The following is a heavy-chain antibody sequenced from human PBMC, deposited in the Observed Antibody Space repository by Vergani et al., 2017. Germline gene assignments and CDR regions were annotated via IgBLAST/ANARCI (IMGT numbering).Heavy chain of an antibody. J-gene: IGHJ6*02. D-gene: IGHD5-12*01. CDR3: AKANPRNSXYDYLYYYHAMDV. CDR1: GFTFNHYA. CDR2: ISGSGGST. V-gene: IGHV3-23*01. Sequence: EVQLLESGGDLVQPGGSLRLSCAASGFTFNHYAMNWVRQAPGKGLEWVSGISGSGGSTYYAGSVKGRFTISRDSSKNTLYLQMNSLSAGDTAVSYCAKANPRNSXYDYLYYYHAMDVWGQGTTVTVSS.